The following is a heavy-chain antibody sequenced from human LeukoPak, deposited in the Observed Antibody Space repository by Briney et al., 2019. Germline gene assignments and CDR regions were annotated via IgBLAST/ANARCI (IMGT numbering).Heavy chain of an antibody. CDR2: LSSASNNI. D-gene: IGHD3-10*01. J-gene: IGHJ5*02. CDR3: ARDGWFGDYNWFDP. Sequence: PAGSLRLYCAASGFTFSSYSMNCVRKAPGKGLQWLSYLSSASNNISYADSVNGRFTISRDNANNSLYLQINSLRAEDTAMYYCARDGWFGDYNWFDPWGQGTLVTVSS. V-gene: IGHV3-48*01. CDR1: GFTFSSYS.